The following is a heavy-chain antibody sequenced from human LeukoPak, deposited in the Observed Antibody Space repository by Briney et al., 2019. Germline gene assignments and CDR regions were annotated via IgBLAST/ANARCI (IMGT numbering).Heavy chain of an antibody. V-gene: IGHV1-24*01. J-gene: IGHJ4*02. CDR2: FDPEDGET. CDR1: GYTLTELS. Sequence: ASVKVSCKVSGYTLTELSMHWVRQAPGKGLEWMGGFDPEDGETIYAQKFQGRVTMTEDTSTDTDYMELSSLRSEDTAVYYCATGPQDGFGPTDYWGQGTLVTVSS. CDR3: ATGPQDGFGPTDY. D-gene: IGHD3-10*01.